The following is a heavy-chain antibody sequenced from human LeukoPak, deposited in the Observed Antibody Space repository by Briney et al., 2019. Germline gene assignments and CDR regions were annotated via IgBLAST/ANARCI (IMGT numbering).Heavy chain of an antibody. D-gene: IGHD3-16*01. CDR2: ISGSGGNT. Sequence: GGSLRLSCAASGFTFSSYAMSWVRQAPGKGLEWVSVISGSGGNTYYADSVKGRFTISRDNAQNSLYLQMNSLRVEDTAVYYCTRSLDEWGQGTLVTVSS. CDR3: TRSLDE. J-gene: IGHJ4*02. V-gene: IGHV3-23*01. CDR1: GFTFSSYA.